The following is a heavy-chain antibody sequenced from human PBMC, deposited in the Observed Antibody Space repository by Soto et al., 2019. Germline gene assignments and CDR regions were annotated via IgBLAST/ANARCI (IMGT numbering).Heavy chain of an antibody. J-gene: IGHJ5*02. Sequence: QLQLQESGSGLVKPSQTLSLTCTVSGGSISSGGYSWSWIRQPPGKGLEWTGYIYHSGSTYYNPSLKSRVTISVDWSKHHFPLELSSVAAADTAVYYSARGPPFLPRGQGTLVTVSS. CDR1: GGSISSGGYS. D-gene: IGHD3-3*02. V-gene: IGHV4-30-2*01. CDR2: IYHSGST. CDR3: ARGPPFLP.